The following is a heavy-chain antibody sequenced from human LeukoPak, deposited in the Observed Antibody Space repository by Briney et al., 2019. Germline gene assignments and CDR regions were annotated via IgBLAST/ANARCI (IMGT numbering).Heavy chain of an antibody. CDR1: GFTFSPYW. V-gene: IGHV3-7*01. D-gene: IGHD2-15*01. J-gene: IGHJ4*02. CDR2: IKPDGREG. CDR3: GRDGLGGSTVICYLY. Sequence: PGGSLRLSCAASGFTFSPYWMSWVRHAPGKGLEWVVNIKPDGREGYYIDSVKGPFTISRANAKNSLDLQMNSLRAEDTSMYYCGRDGLGGSTVICYLYWGQGTLVTVSS.